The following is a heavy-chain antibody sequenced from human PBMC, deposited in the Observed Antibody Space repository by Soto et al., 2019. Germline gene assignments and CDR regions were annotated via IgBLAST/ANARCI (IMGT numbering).Heavy chain of an antibody. J-gene: IGHJ4*02. CDR2: ISYDGSNK. Sequence: PGGSLRLSCAASGFTFSSYTMHWVRQAPGKGLEWVAVISYDGSNKYYADSVKGRFTISRDNSKNTLYLQMNSLRSEDTAVYYCAAWTGLHDYGDLYYFDYWGQGTLVTVSS. D-gene: IGHD4-17*01. CDR3: AAWTGLHDYGDLYYFDY. V-gene: IGHV3-30-3*01. CDR1: GFTFSSYT.